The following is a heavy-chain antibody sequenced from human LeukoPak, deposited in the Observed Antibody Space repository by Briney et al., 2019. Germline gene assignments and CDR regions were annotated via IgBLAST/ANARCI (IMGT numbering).Heavy chain of an antibody. CDR1: GFTFSSYA. Sequence: GGSLRLSCAASGFTFSSYAMSWVRQAPGKGLEWVSYISSSGSTIYYADSVKGRFTISRDNAKNSLYLQMDSLRAEDTAVYYCARGAAVAGSDYWGQGTLVTVSS. V-gene: IGHV3-48*04. D-gene: IGHD6-19*01. CDR3: ARGAAVAGSDY. J-gene: IGHJ4*02. CDR2: ISSSGSTI.